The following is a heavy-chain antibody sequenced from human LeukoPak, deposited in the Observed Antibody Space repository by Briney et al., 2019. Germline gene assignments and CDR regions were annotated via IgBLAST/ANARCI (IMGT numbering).Heavy chain of an antibody. CDR1: GYTFTDYY. J-gene: IGHJ4*02. CDR3: AHTGYSSGWEFR. V-gene: IGHV1-69-2*01. CDR2: VDPEDGET. Sequence: EATVKISCKVSGYTFTDYYMHWVQQAPGKGLEWLGLVDPEDGETIYAEKFQGRVTITADTSTDTAYMELSSLRSEDTAVYYCAHTGYSSGWEFRWGQGTLVTVSS. D-gene: IGHD6-19*01.